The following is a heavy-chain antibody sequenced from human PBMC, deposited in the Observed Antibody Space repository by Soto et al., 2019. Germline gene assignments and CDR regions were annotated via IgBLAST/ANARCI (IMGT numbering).Heavy chain of an antibody. V-gene: IGHV1-46*01. J-gene: IGHJ5*02. D-gene: IGHD2-15*01. Sequence: ASVKVSCKASGYTFTSYYMHWVRQAPGQGLEWMGIINPGGGSTSYAQKFQGRVTMTRDTSTSTVYMELSSLRSEDTAVYHCARGYCSGGSCYEIRENWFDPWGQGTLVTVSS. CDR3: ARGYCSGGSCYEIRENWFDP. CDR2: INPGGGST. CDR1: GYTFTSYY.